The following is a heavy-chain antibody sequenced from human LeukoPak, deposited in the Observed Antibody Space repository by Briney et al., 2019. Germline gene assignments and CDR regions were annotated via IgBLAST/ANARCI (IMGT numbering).Heavy chain of an antibody. Sequence: GRSLRLSCAASGFTFSSYAMHWVRQAPGKGLEWVAIIWYDGSNKYYADSVKGRFTISRDNSKNTLYLQMNSLRADDTAVYYCAAGEPYGYWGQGTLVTVSS. CDR2: IWYDGSNK. J-gene: IGHJ4*02. CDR3: AAGEPYGY. D-gene: IGHD1-14*01. V-gene: IGHV3-33*08. CDR1: GFTFSSYA.